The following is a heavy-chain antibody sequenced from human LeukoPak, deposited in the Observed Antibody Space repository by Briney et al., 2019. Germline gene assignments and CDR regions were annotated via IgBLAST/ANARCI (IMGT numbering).Heavy chain of an antibody. CDR2: IYSRGAT. J-gene: IGHJ5*02. V-gene: IGHV4-59*08. CDR1: GGSISSFY. Sequence: SETLSLTCTVSGGSISSFYCSRLPQPPGKGLEVIGYIYSRGATTYNPSLSSRVTMSVDTSKNQFSLKLTSVTAADTAVYYCARLDGVTWGQGTLVTVSS. CDR3: ARLDGVT. D-gene: IGHD3-16*01.